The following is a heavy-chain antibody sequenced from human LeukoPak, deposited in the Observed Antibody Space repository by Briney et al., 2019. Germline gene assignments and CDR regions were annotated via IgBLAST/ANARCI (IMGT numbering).Heavy chain of an antibody. V-gene: IGHV4-39*01. Sequence: SETLSLTCTVSGGSISSSSYYWGWIRQPPGKGLEWIGSIYYSGSTYYNPSLKSRVTISVDTSKNQFSLKLSSVTAADTAVYYCARRKYYYDSGGYPYPGMDVWGQGTTVTVSS. CDR2: IYYSGST. D-gene: IGHD3-22*01. CDR1: GGSISSSSYY. CDR3: ARRKYYYDSGGYPYPGMDV. J-gene: IGHJ6*02.